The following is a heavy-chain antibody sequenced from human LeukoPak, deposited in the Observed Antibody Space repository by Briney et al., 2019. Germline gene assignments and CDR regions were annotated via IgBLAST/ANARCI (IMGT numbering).Heavy chain of an antibody. CDR3: ARDYIGGYAPFDP. J-gene: IGHJ5*02. D-gene: IGHD3-22*01. Sequence: SVKVSCKASGYTFTSHGISWVRQAPGQGLEWMGWISAYNGNTNYAQKFQGRVTITTDESTSTAYMELSSLRSEDTAVYYCARDYIGGYAPFDPWGQGTLVTVSS. CDR2: ISAYNGNT. V-gene: IGHV1-18*01. CDR1: GYTFTSHG.